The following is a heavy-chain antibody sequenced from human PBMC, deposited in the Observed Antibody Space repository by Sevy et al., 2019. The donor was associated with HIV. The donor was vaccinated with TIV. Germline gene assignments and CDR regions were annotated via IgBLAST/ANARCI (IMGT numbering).Heavy chain of an antibody. J-gene: IGHJ4*02. CDR3: SSQRSIAVAGDYFDY. CDR2: IRRKVNIYAT. D-gene: IGHD6-19*01. Sequence: GGSLRLSCAASGFTFSSYSMNWVRQAPGKGLEWVGRIRRKVNIYATAYAASVKGRFTISRDDSKNTAYLQMNGLKTEDTAMYYCSSQRSIAVAGDYFDYWGQGTLVTVSS. CDR1: GFTFSSYS. V-gene: IGHV3-73*01.